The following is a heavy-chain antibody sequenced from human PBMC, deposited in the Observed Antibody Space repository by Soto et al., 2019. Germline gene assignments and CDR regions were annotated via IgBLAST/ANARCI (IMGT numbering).Heavy chain of an antibody. CDR3: ARVGCSGGSCYSEHDYYYGMDV. CDR2: IIPIFGTA. J-gene: IGHJ6*02. V-gene: IGHV1-69*12. CDR1: GGTFSSYA. Sequence: QVQLVQSGAEVKKTGSSVKVSCKASGGTFSSYAISWVRQAPGQGLEWMGGIIPIFGTANYAQKFQGRVTITADESTSTAYMELSSLRSEDTAVYYCARVGCSGGSCYSEHDYYYGMDVWGQGTTVTVSS. D-gene: IGHD2-15*01.